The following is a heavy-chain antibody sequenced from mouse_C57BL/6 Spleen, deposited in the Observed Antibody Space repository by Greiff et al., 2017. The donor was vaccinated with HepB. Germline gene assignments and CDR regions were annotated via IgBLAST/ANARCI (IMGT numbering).Heavy chain of an antibody. J-gene: IGHJ2*01. V-gene: IGHV1-26*01. CDR1: GYTFTDYY. D-gene: IGHD2-1*01. CDR2: INPNNGGT. CDR3: ARDGNYQSLDY. Sequence: EVQLQQSGPELVKPGASVKISCKASGYTFTDYYMNWVKQSHGKSLEWIGDINPNNGGTSYNQKFKDKATLTVDKSSSTAYMELRSLTSEDSAVYYCARDGNYQSLDYWGQGTTLTVSS.